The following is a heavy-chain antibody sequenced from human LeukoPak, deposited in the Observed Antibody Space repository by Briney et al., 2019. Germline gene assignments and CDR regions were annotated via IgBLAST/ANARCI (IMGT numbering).Heavy chain of an antibody. J-gene: IGHJ3*02. V-gene: IGHV3-21*01. D-gene: IGHD5-24*01. CDR1: GFTFSTYS. Sequence: GGSLRLSCAASGFTFSTYSMNWVLQAPGKGLEWVSSITSSSTIYYADSVKGRFTISRDNAKNSLYLQMNSLRAEDTAVYYCARPRDGYNLVAFDIWGQGTMVTVSS. CDR3: ARPRDGYNLVAFDI. CDR2: ITSSSTI.